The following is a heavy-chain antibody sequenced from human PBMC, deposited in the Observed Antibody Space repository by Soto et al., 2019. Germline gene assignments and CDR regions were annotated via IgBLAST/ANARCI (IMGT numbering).Heavy chain of an antibody. CDR3: AKSRTYGGSYSEFQH. J-gene: IGHJ1*01. V-gene: IGHV3-23*01. D-gene: IGHD1-26*01. Sequence: GGSLRLSCAASGFTFSSYAMSWVRQAPGKGLEWVSAISGSGGSTYYADSVKGRFTISRDNSKNTLYLQMNSLRAEDTAVYYCAKSRTYGGSYSEFQHWGQGTLVTVSS. CDR2: ISGSGGST. CDR1: GFTFSSYA.